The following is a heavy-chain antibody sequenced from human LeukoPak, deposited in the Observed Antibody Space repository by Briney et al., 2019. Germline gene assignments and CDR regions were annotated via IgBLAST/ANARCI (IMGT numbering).Heavy chain of an antibody. CDR3: AREGGVAGTFDY. D-gene: IGHD6-19*01. V-gene: IGHV4-34*01. Sequence: SETLSLTCAVYGGSFSGYYWSWIRQPPGKGLEWVGEINHSGSTNYNPSLKSGVTIPVDTTKNQFPLKLSSVTAAHTAVCYCAREGGVAGTFDYWGQGTLVTVSS. CDR2: INHSGST. CDR1: GGSFSGYY. J-gene: IGHJ4*02.